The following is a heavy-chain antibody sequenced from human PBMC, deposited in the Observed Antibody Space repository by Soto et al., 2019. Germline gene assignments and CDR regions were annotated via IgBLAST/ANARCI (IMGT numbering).Heavy chain of an antibody. D-gene: IGHD4-4*01. CDR1: GGSISSGGYS. CDR2: ISHSGST. J-gene: IGHJ4*02. V-gene: IGHV4-30-2*01. CDR3: ARGMTTVTTLDY. Sequence: QLQLQESGSGLVKPSQTLSLTCAVSGGSISSGGYSWRWIRQPPGKGLDWIGYISHSGSTYYNPALKSRFTLSIDRSKNQFPRKLSSVTAADTAVYYGARGMTTVTTLDYWGQGTLVTVSS.